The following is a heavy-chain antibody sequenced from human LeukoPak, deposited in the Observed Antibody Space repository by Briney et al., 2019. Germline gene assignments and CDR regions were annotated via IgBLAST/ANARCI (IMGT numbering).Heavy chain of an antibody. CDR2: ISGSSMST. J-gene: IGHJ1*01. D-gene: IGHD1-26*01. CDR3: AKETSESYSPLEH. Sequence: GGSLRLSCEASGFTFHNHGMGWVRQAPGKGLEWISVISGSSMSTYYADSVKGRFTVSRDNSKNTLYLQMNSLRAEDTAIYYCAKETSESYSPLEHWGQGTLVTVSS. V-gene: IGHV3-23*01. CDR1: GFTFHNHG.